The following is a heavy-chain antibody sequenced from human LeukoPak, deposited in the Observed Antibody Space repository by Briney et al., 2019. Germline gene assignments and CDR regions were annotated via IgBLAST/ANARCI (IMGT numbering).Heavy chain of an antibody. CDR2: INNSGST. D-gene: IGHD3-3*02. J-gene: IGHJ4*02. CDR3: ARGRAFFD. Sequence: SETLSLTCADYGGSFSGYYWNWIRQPPGKGLEWIGEINNSGSTNYNPALKGRVTISRDTAKNQFSLKLSSVTAADTAVYYCARGRAFFDWGQGTLVTVSS. V-gene: IGHV4-34*01. CDR1: GGSFSGYY.